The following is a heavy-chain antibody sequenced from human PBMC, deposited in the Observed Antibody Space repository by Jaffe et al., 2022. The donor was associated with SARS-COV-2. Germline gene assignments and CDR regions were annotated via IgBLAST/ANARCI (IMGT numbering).Heavy chain of an antibody. D-gene: IGHD6-19*01. CDR2: ISYDGSNK. CDR3: ARGPRGWYRLFDY. V-gene: IGHV3-30-3*01. CDR1: GFTFSSYA. Sequence: QVQLVESGGGVVQPGRSLRLSCAASGFTFSSYAMHWVRQAPGKGLEWVAVISYDGSNKYYADSVKGRFTISRDNSKNTLYLQMNSLRAEDTAVYYCARGPRGWYRLFDYWGQGTLVTVSS. J-gene: IGHJ4*02.